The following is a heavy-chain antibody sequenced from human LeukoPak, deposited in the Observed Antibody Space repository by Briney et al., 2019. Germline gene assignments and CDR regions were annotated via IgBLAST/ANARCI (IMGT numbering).Heavy chain of an antibody. CDR2: SNPNSGGT. CDR1: GYSFSGYY. J-gene: IGHJ5*02. CDR3: ARAKAGEVLNWFDP. D-gene: IGHD1-26*01. Sequence: AASVKVSCKASGYSFSGYYRYWVRQAPGQGLEWMGWSNPNSGGTYYAQQFQRRVTMTRDTSISTAYMELSRLRSDDTAVYYCARAKAGEVLNWFDPWGQGTLVSVSS. V-gene: IGHV1-2*02.